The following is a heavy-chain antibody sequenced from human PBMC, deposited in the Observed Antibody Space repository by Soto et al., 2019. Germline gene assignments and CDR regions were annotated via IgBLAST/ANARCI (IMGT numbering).Heavy chain of an antibody. CDR2: IITIFGTA. D-gene: IGHD4-4*01. Sequence: QVRLVQSGAEVKKPGSSVKVSCRASGGTFSSYAISGVRQAPGQGLEWMGGIITIFGTANYAQRFQGRVTITADESTSTAYMELSSLRSEDTGVYYCARDGGVYDYSPFDYWGQGTLVTVSS. J-gene: IGHJ4*02. V-gene: IGHV1-69*12. CDR1: GGTFSSYA. CDR3: ARDGGVYDYSPFDY.